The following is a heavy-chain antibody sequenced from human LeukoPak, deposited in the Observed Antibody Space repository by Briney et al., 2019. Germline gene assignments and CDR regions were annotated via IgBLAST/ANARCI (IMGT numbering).Heavy chain of an antibody. CDR1: GFTFSSYA. CDR3: AKVGAVAGLFDY. J-gene: IGHJ4*02. Sequence: QPGGSLRLSCLASGFTFSSYAMSWARQAPGKGLEWVSDISGSGGYTSYADSVKGRFTISRDNSKNTLHLQMNSLRAEDTAVYYCAKVGAVAGLFDYWGQGTLVTVSS. D-gene: IGHD6-19*01. V-gene: IGHV3-23*01. CDR2: ISGSGGYT.